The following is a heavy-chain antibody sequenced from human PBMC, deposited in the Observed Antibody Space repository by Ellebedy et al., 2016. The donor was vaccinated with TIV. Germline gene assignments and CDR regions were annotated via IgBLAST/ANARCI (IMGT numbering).Heavy chain of an antibody. CDR2: INPNSGDT. D-gene: IGHD3-22*01. CDR1: GYSFTAYF. J-gene: IGHJ4*02. Sequence: ASVKVSCKTSGYSFTAYFLHWVRQAPGPGLEWIGRINPNSGDTTYAQKFLGRVTLTRDTSISTAYMGLSRLRSDDTAIYYCARAYYYDSIAYYFDSWGQGTLVTVSS. CDR3: ARAYYYDSIAYYFDS. V-gene: IGHV1-2*06.